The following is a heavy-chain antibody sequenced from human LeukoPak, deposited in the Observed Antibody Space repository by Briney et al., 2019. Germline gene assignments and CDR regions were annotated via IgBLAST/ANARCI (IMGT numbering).Heavy chain of an antibody. J-gene: IGHJ4*02. CDR2: INPNSGGT. CDR3: AILKGPVAGTPH. V-gene: IGHV1-2*02. CDR1: GYSFTGYY. Sequence: ASVKVSCKASGYSFTGYYMHWVRQAPGQGLEWMGWINPNSGGTNYAQKFQGRVTMTRDTSISTAYMELSRLRSDDTAVYYCAILKGPVAGTPHWGQGTLVTVSS. D-gene: IGHD6-19*01.